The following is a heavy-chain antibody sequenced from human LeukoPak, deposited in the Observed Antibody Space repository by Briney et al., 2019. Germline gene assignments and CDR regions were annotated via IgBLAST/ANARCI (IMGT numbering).Heavy chain of an antibody. CDR1: GFTFSSYG. D-gene: IGHD6-19*01. CDR3: AKVPRSSGWFSFDY. J-gene: IGHJ4*02. Sequence: GGSLRLSCAASGFTFSSYGMHWVRQAPGKGLEWVAVISYDGSNKYYADSVKGRFTISRDNSKNTLYLQMNSLRAEDTAVYYCAKVPRSSGWFSFDYWGQGTLVTVSS. CDR2: ISYDGSNK. V-gene: IGHV3-30*18.